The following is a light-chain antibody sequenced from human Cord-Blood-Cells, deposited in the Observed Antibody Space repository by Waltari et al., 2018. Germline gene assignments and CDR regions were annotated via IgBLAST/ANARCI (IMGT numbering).Light chain of an antibody. CDR2: WAS. V-gene: IGKV4-1*01. CDR3: QQYYSTPWT. CDR1: QSVLYSSNNKNY. Sequence: DIVMTQSPDSLDVSLGERATIDCKYSQSVLYSSNNKNYLAWYQQKPVQPPKLLIYWASTRESGVPDRFSGSGSGTDFTLTISSLQAEDVAVYYCQQYYSTPWTFGQGTKVEIK. J-gene: IGKJ1*01.